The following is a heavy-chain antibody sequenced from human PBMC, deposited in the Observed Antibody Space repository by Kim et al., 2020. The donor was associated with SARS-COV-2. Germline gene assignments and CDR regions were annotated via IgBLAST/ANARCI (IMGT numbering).Heavy chain of an antibody. D-gene: IGHD6-13*01. V-gene: IGHV4-59*08. J-gene: IGHJ5*02. CDR3: ATSIAAAGTESGWLDP. CDR2: IYYSGST. CDR1: GGSISSYY. Sequence: SETLSLTCTVSGGSISSYYWSWIRQPPGKGLEWIGYIYYSGSTNYNPSLKSRVTISVDTSKNQFSLKLSSVTAADTAVYYCATSIAAAGTESGWLDPWGQGTLVTVSS.